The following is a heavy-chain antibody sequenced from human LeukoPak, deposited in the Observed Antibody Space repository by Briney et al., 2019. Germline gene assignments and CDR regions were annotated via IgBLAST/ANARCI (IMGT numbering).Heavy chain of an antibody. CDR3: ARDSWVPPPEQPYYDFWSGYYDYYYYGMDV. CDR2: ISAYNGNT. Sequence: GASVKVSCKASGYTFTSYGISWVRQAPGQGLEWMGWISAYNGNTNYAQKLQGRVTMTTDTSTSTAYMELRSLRSDDTAVYNCARDSWVPPPEQPYYDFWSGYYDYYYYGMDVWGQGTTVTVSS. CDR1: GYTFTSYG. V-gene: IGHV1-18*01. D-gene: IGHD3-3*01. J-gene: IGHJ6*02.